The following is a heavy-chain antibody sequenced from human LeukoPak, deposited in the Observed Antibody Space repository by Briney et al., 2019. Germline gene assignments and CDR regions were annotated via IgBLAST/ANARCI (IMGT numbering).Heavy chain of an antibody. CDR1: GFTFKTYA. Sequence: GGSLRPSCAASGFTFKTYAMNWVRQVPGKGPEWVSSMSGSGSSTDYADSVKGRFTISRDNSKNTLYLQMNSLRAEDTALYYCAKDAQGLVRGGIYFDFWGQGSLVTVSS. J-gene: IGHJ4*02. CDR2: MSGSGSST. CDR3: AKDAQGLVRGGIYFDF. D-gene: IGHD6-19*01. V-gene: IGHV3-23*01.